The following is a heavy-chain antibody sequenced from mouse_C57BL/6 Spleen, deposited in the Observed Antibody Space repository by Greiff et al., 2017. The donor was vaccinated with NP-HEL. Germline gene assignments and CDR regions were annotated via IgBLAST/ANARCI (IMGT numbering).Heavy chain of an antibody. D-gene: IGHD2-1*01. V-gene: IGHV3-6*01. CDR2: IRYDGSI. CDR1: GYSITSGYY. Sequence: DVKLQESGPGLVKPSQSLFLTCSVTGYSITSGYYWNWIRQFPGNKLAWLGYIRYDGSINYKPSLKNRISITRDTSKNQFFLKLNSVTTEDTATYYSSRGGIYYGNSAWCAYWSQGTLVTVSA. CDR3: SRGGIYYGNSAWCAY. J-gene: IGHJ3*01.